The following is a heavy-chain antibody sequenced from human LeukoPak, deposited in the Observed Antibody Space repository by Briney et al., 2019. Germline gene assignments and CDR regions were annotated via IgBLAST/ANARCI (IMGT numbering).Heavy chain of an antibody. CDR2: IRSKAYGGTT. Sequence: GGSLRLSCTASGFTFGDYAMSWVRQAPGKGLEWVGFIRSKAYGGTTEYAASVKGRFTISRDDSKSIAYLQMNSLKTEDTAVYYCTRFHDSIFDYWGQGTLVTVSS. CDR3: TRFHDSIFDY. V-gene: IGHV3-49*04. D-gene: IGHD3-22*01. J-gene: IGHJ4*02. CDR1: GFTFGDYA.